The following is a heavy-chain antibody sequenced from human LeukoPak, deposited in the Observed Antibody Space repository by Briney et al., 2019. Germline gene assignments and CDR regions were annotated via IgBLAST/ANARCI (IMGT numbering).Heavy chain of an antibody. CDR1: GCSFTDKY. J-gene: IGHJ5*02. CDR3: ARAGGRSWFDP. Sequence: GASVKVSCKASGCSFTDKYMHWVRQAPGQGLEWMGWINPNSGGTNYAQKFQGRVTMTTDTSMSTAYMELSRLTSDDTAVYYCARAGGRSWFDPWGQGTLVTVSS. V-gene: IGHV1-2*02. CDR2: INPNSGGT.